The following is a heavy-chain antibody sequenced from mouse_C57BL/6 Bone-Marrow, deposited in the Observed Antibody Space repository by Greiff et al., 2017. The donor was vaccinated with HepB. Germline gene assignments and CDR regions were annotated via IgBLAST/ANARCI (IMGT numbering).Heavy chain of an antibody. V-gene: IGHV5-4*01. J-gene: IGHJ3*01. Sequence: EVQVVESGGGLVKPGGSLKLSCAASGFTFSSYAMSWVRQTPEKRLEWVATISDGGSYTYYPDNVKGRFTISRDNAKNNLYLQMSHLKSEDTAMYYCARDLRPYAWFAYWGQGTLVTVSA. CDR2: ISDGGSYT. CDR1: GFTFSSYA. D-gene: IGHD3-2*02. CDR3: ARDLRPYAWFAY.